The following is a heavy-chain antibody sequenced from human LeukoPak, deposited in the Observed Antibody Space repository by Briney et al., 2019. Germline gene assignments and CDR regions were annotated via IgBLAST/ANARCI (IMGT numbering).Heavy chain of an antibody. Sequence: DSVKVSCKASGYTFTSYDINWVRQATGQGLEWMGWINPNSGGTNYAQKFQGRVTMTRDTSISTAYMELSRLRSDDTAVYYCARDLLNCTNGVCYTVGAFDIWGQGTMVTVSS. J-gene: IGHJ3*02. V-gene: IGHV1-2*02. CDR1: GYTFTSYD. CDR2: INPNSGGT. D-gene: IGHD2-8*01. CDR3: ARDLLNCTNGVCYTVGAFDI.